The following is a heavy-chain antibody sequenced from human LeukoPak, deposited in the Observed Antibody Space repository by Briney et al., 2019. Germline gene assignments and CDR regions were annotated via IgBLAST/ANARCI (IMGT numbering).Heavy chain of an antibody. J-gene: IGHJ4*02. Sequence: GGSLRLSCAASGFTFSSFGMRWVRQAPGKGLEWVSAISGSGGTTYYADSVKGRFTISRDNSKNTLYLQMNSLRAEDTAVYYCAKGITGYSSGLFDYWGQGTLVTVSS. CDR2: ISGSGGTT. V-gene: IGHV3-23*01. D-gene: IGHD6-19*01. CDR3: AKGITGYSSGLFDY. CDR1: GFTFSSFG.